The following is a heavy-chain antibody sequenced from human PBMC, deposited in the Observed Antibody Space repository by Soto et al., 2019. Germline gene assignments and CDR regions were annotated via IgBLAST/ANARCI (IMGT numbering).Heavy chain of an antibody. CDR1: GFTFSSYG. J-gene: IGHJ4*02. Sequence: GGSLRLSCAASGFTFSSYGMHWVRQAPGKGLEWVAVIWYDGSNKYYADSVKGRFTISRDNSKNTLYLQMNSLRAEDTAVYYCARDPLGYCTNGVCFQVLGHFDYWGQGTLVTVSS. D-gene: IGHD2-8*01. CDR3: ARDPLGYCTNGVCFQVLGHFDY. CDR2: IWYDGSNK. V-gene: IGHV3-33*01.